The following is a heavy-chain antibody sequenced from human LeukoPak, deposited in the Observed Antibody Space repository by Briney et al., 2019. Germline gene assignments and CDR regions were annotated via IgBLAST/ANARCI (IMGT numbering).Heavy chain of an antibody. V-gene: IGHV1-69*13. CDR1: GGTFSSYA. Sequence: ASVKVSCKASGGTFSSYAISWVRQAPGQGLEWMGGIIPIFGTANYAQKFQGRVTITADESTSTAYMELSSLRSEDTAVYYCASMNPTAGATDYWGQGTLVTVSS. CDR3: ASMNPTAGATDY. J-gene: IGHJ4*02. D-gene: IGHD1-26*01. CDR2: IIPIFGTA.